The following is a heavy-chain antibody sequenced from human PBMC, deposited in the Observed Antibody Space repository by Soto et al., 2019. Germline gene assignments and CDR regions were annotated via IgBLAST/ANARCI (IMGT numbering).Heavy chain of an antibody. CDR3: AGDPYYYASGF. CDR2: ISGGGSTT. D-gene: IGHD3-10*01. Sequence: QVELVESGGGLVEPGGSLRLSCAASGFRFSDHYMTWIRQAPGKGLEWVSKISGGGSTTYYADSVKGRFTVSRDNAKNSRYLQMNSLRAEDTAVYYCAGDPYYYASGFWGQGTLVTVSS. J-gene: IGHJ4*02. V-gene: IGHV3-11*01. CDR1: GFRFSDHY.